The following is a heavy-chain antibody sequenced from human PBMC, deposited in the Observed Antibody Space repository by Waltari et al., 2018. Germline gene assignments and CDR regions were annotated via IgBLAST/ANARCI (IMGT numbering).Heavy chain of an antibody. CDR1: GYSFTSYW. CDR2: IYPGDSDT. V-gene: IGHV5-51*01. Sequence: EVQLVQSGAEVKKPGESLKISCKGSGYSFTSYWIGWVRQMPGKGLEWMGIIYPGDSDTRYSPSFQGQVTISADKSISTAYLQWSSLKASDTAMNYCARAGRAYYYGSGSDLYFDYWGQGTLVTVSS. CDR3: ARAGRAYYYGSGSDLYFDY. D-gene: IGHD3-10*01. J-gene: IGHJ4*02.